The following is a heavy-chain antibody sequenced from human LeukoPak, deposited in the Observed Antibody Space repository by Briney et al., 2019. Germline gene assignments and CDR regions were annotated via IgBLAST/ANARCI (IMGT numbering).Heavy chain of an antibody. CDR1: GGSLSSYS. CDR3: ARAPGRYFDY. V-gene: IGHV4-59*01. J-gene: IGHJ4*02. D-gene: IGHD7-27*01. CDR2: IYYSGST. Sequence: PSETLSLTCTVSGGSLSSYSWSWIRQPPGKGLEWIGYIYYSGSTNYKPSLKSRVTISVDTSKNQFSLKLSSVTAADTAVYYCARAPGRYFDYWGQGTLVTVSS.